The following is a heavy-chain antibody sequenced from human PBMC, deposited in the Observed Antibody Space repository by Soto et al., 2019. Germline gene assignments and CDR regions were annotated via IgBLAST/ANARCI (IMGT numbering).Heavy chain of an antibody. CDR1: GGSFSGYY. D-gene: IGHD3-3*01. CDR2: INHSGST. Sequence: ETLSLTCAVYGGSFSGYYWSWIRQPPGKGLEWIGEINHSGSTNYNPSLKSRVTISVDTSKNQFSLKLSSVTAADTAVYYCARARTIFGVVTPPTMDVWGQGTTVTVSS. CDR3: ARARTIFGVVTPPTMDV. J-gene: IGHJ6*02. V-gene: IGHV4-34*01.